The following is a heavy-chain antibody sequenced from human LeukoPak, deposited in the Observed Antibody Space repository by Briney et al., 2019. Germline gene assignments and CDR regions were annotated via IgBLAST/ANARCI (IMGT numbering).Heavy chain of an antibody. V-gene: IGHV5-51*01. CDR1: GYSFTSNW. CDR3: ARQGCSSTSCYTVDY. J-gene: IGHJ4*02. D-gene: IGHD2-2*02. CDR2: INPGDSET. Sequence: GESLKISCKGSGYSFTSNWIGWVRQMPGKGLEWMGIINPGDSETRYRPSFQGQVTISADKSISTAYLQWSSLKASDTAMYYCARQGCSSTSCYTVDYWGQGTLVTVSS.